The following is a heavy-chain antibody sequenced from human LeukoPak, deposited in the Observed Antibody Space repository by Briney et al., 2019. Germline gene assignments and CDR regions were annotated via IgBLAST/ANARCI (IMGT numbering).Heavy chain of an antibody. D-gene: IGHD1-1*01. J-gene: IGHJ3*02. Sequence: PWETLSLTCSLPGGSISSYFWSWSPQPAGKGLEWIGRIYTSGRTKYNPPSQSRVTMSVDTSKSQFSLQLSSVTAEDTAVYYCARGFPEIKPYKHAFDIWGKGQMVTVS. CDR1: GGSISSYF. CDR2: IYTSGRT. V-gene: IGHV4-4*07. CDR3: ARGFPEIKPYKHAFDI.